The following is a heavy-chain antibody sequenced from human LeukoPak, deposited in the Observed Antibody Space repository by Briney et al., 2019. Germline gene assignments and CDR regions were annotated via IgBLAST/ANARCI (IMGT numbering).Heavy chain of an antibody. CDR2: IYYSGST. CDR3: ARSSSNWYGDYFDY. J-gene: IGHJ4*02. CDR1: GGSISSYY. V-gene: IGHV4-59*08. Sequence: SETLSLTCTVSGGSISSYYWSWIRQPPGKGLEWIGYIYYSGSTNYNPSLKSRVTISVDTSKNQFSLKLSSVTAADTAVYYCARSSSNWYGDYFDYWGQGTLVTVSS. D-gene: IGHD6-13*01.